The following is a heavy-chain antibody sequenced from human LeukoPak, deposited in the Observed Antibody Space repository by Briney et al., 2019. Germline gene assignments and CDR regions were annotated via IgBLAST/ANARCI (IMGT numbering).Heavy chain of an antibody. J-gene: IGHJ5*01. CDR2: IKLDSGDT. CDR3: ARGGRGTSSSFSWFDS. CDR1: GYSFIDYY. V-gene: IGHV1-2*02. D-gene: IGHD2-2*01. Sequence: ASVKVSCKTSGYSFIDYYMFWVRQAPGQGLEWMGWIKLDSGDTKSAQNFQGRVTMTRDTSINTAYMELSSLRSDDTAVYFCARGGRGTSSSFSWFDSWGQGTLVTVSS.